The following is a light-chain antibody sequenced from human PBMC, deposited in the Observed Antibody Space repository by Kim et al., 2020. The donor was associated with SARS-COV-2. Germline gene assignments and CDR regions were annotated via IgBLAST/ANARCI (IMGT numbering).Light chain of an antibody. Sequence: ASVGDRVTITCRASQDIKNHLGWYQQKPGKAPKRLIYATSSLQSGVPSRFSGSGSGTEFTLTISSLQPEDFATYYCLQHSTFPITFGQGTRLEIK. J-gene: IGKJ5*01. CDR3: LQHSTFPIT. CDR2: ATS. CDR1: QDIKNH. V-gene: IGKV1-17*01.